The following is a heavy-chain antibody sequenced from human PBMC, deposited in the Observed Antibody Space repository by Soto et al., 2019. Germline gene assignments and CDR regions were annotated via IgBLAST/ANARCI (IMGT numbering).Heavy chain of an antibody. J-gene: IGHJ6*02. Sequence: PGGSLRLSCAASGFTFDDYAMHWVRQAPGKGLEWVSGISWNSGSIGYADSVKGRFTISRDNAKNSLYLQMNSLRAEDTALYYCAKDTGKCSGGSCPHLGMDVWGQGTTVTVSS. D-gene: IGHD2-15*01. V-gene: IGHV3-9*01. CDR1: GFTFDDYA. CDR3: AKDTGKCSGGSCPHLGMDV. CDR2: ISWNSGSI.